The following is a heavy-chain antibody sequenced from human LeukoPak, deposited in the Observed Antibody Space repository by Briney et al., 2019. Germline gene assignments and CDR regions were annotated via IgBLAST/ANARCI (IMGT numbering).Heavy chain of an antibody. CDR2: ISSSSSYI. CDR3: ARVEEAAAFNP. Sequence: PGGSLRLSCAASGFTFSSYSMNWVRQAPGKGLEWVSSISSSSSYIYYADSVKGRFTISRDNAKNSLYLQMKSLRAEDTAVYYCARVEEAAAFNPWGQGTLVTVSS. D-gene: IGHD6-13*01. J-gene: IGHJ5*02. V-gene: IGHV3-21*01. CDR1: GFTFSSYS.